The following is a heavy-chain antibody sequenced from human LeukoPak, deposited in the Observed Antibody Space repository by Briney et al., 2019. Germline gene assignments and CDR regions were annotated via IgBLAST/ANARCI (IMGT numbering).Heavy chain of an antibody. CDR2: IIPIFGTA. CDR1: GGTFSSYA. D-gene: IGHD2-2*01. J-gene: IGHJ4*02. CDR3: ASRLYCSNTRRRNFPFAY. Sequence: GASVKVSCKASGGTFSSYAINWVRQAPEQGLEWMGGIIPIFGTANYAQKFQDRVTITADESTSTAYMELSSLRSEDTAIYYCASRLYCSNTRRRNFPFAYWGQGTLVTVSS. V-gene: IGHV1-69*13.